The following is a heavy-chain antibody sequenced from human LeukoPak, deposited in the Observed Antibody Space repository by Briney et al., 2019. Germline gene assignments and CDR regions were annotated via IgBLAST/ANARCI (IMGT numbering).Heavy chain of an antibody. CDR3: ARSSFHSSGYFYDY. D-gene: IGHD3-22*01. V-gene: IGHV4-4*07. CDR1: GGSISSYY. J-gene: IGHJ4*02. CDR2: IYTSGST. Sequence: SETLSLTCTVSGGSISSYYWSWIRQPAGKGLEWIGRIYTSGSTNYNPSLKSRVTMSVDTSKNQFSLKLSSVTAADTAVYYCARSSFHSSGYFYDYWGQGTLVTVSS.